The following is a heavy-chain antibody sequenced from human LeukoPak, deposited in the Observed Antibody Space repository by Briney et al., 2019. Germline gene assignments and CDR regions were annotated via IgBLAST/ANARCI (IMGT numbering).Heavy chain of an antibody. V-gene: IGHV3-23*01. CDR3: AKDRYNWNDEYYFDY. D-gene: IGHD1-1*01. CDR1: GFTFSSYA. Sequence: GGSLRLSCAASGFTFSSYAMSWVRQAPGKGLGWVSAISGSGGSTYYADSVKGRFTISRDNSKNTLYLQMNSLRAEDTAVYYCAKDRYNWNDEYYFDYWGQGTLVTVSS. CDR2: ISGSGGST. J-gene: IGHJ4*02.